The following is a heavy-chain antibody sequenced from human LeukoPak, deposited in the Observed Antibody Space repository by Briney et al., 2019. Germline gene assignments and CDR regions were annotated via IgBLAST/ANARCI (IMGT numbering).Heavy chain of an antibody. CDR2: IYSGGST. D-gene: IGHD4-17*01. CDR3: ARDPWDYGDPHDPLLGYYYYGMDV. CDR1: GFTVSSNY. V-gene: IGHV3-66*01. Sequence: PGGSLRLSCAASGFTVSSNYMSWVRQAPGKGLEWVSVIYSGGSTYYADSVKGRFTISRDNSKNTLYLQMNSLRAEDTAVYYCARDPWDYGDPHDPLLGYYYYGMDVWGQGTTVTVSS. J-gene: IGHJ6*02.